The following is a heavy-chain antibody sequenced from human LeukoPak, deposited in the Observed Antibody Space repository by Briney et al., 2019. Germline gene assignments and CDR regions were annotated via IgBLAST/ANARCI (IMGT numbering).Heavy chain of an antibody. CDR2: IKQDGSEK. Sequence: GGSLRLSCAASGFTFSSYWMTWVRQAPGKGLEWVANIKQDGSEKYYVDSVKGRFSISRDNAQYSLCLQMNSLRAEDTAVYYCARAGVIGNWFAPWGQGTLVTVSS. CDR3: ARAGVIGNWFAP. D-gene: IGHD3-16*02. V-gene: IGHV3-7*01. J-gene: IGHJ5*02. CDR1: GFTFSSYW.